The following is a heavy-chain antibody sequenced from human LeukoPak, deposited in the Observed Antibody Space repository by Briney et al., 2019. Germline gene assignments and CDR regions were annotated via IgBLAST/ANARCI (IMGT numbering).Heavy chain of an antibody. J-gene: IGHJ3*02. CDR1: GFTFSSYG. CDR2: ISGSGGST. Sequence: GGSLRLSCAASGFTFSSYGMSWVRQAPGKGLEWVSAISGSGGSTYYADSVKGRFTISRDNAKNSLYLQMNSLRAEDTAVYYCARSQPYYYDSSGFSDAFDIWGQGTMVTVSS. CDR3: ARSQPYYYDSSGFSDAFDI. V-gene: IGHV3-23*01. D-gene: IGHD3-22*01.